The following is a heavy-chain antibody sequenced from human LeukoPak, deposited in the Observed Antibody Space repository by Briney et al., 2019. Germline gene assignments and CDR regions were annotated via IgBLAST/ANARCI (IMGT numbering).Heavy chain of an antibody. CDR2: MNPNSGNT. Sequence: ALVKVSCKASGYTFTSYDINWVRQATGQGLEWMGWMNPNSGNTGYAQKFQGRVTMTRNTSISTAYMELSSLRSEDTAVYYCARGGNWNYLNDFDYWGQGTLVTVSS. D-gene: IGHD1-7*01. V-gene: IGHV1-8*01. CDR3: ARGGNWNYLNDFDY. CDR1: GYTFTSYD. J-gene: IGHJ4*02.